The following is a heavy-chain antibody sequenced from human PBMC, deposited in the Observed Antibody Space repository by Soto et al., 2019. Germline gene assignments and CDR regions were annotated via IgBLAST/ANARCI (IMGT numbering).Heavy chain of an antibody. CDR1: GFTLSNHG. J-gene: IGHJ4*02. CDR2: TSHDGSVQ. D-gene: IGHD5-18*01. V-gene: IGHV3-30*18. CDR3: AKETGQRGSSYGAYFDY. Sequence: QVHLVESGGGVVQPGRSLRLSCAASGFTLSNHGMQWVRQAPGKGLEWVAVTSHDGSVQYYADSVKGRFTISRDNSKNTLYLQMSSLRTEDTAIYFCAKETGQRGSSYGAYFDYWGQGTLVTVSS.